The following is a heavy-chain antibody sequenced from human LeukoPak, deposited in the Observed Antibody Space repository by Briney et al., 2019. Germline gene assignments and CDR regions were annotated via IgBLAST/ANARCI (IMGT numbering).Heavy chain of an antibody. Sequence: SVKVSCKASGGTFNSYAISWVRQAPGQGLEWMGGIIPMSDTANYPQKFRGRLTITADIPTSTVYMELSSLRSEDTAVYYCAREDDTGRYMGDDAFDIWGQGTMVTVSS. CDR3: AREDDTGRYMGDDAFDI. D-gene: IGHD1-26*01. V-gene: IGHV1-69*06. J-gene: IGHJ3*02. CDR2: IIPMSDTA. CDR1: GGTFNSYA.